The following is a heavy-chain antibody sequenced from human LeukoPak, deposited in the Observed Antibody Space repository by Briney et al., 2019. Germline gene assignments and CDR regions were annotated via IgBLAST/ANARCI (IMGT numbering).Heavy chain of an antibody. CDR1: GGSISSGDYY. CDR3: ARVEYQLLYSFYFDY. CDR2: IYYSGST. V-gene: IGHV4-30-4*08. J-gene: IGHJ4*02. Sequence: SQTLSLTRTVSGGSISSGDYYWSWIRQPPGKGLEWIGYIYYSGSTYYNPSLKSRVTISVDTSKNQFSLKLSSVTAADTAVYYCARVEYQLLYSFYFDYWGQGTLVTVSS. D-gene: IGHD2-2*02.